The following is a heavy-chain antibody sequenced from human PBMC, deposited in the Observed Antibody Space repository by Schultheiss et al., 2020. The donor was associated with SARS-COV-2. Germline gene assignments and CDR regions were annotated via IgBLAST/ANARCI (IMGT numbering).Heavy chain of an antibody. CDR3: ARHVLWVARRLDEGMDV. Sequence: GGSLRLSCKGSGYSFTSYWISWVRQMPGKGLEWMGFIYPGDSETRYNPSFQGQVTISADKSITTAYLQWGSLKASDTATYYCARHVLWVARRLDEGMDVWGQGTTVTVSS. V-gene: IGHV5-51*01. CDR2: IYPGDSET. CDR1: GYSFTSYW. J-gene: IGHJ6*02. D-gene: IGHD3-16*01.